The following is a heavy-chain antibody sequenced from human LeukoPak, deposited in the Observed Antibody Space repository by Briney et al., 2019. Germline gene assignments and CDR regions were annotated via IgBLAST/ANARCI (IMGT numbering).Heavy chain of an antibody. CDR3: TRAAADNWFDP. V-gene: IGHV1-2*06. D-gene: IGHD2-15*01. J-gene: IGHJ5*02. CDR2: INPNSGGT. CDR1: GYTFTGYY. Sequence: ASVKVSCKASGYTFTGYYMHWVRQAPGQGLEWMGRINPNSGGTNYAQKFQGRVTMTRDTSTSTLYMELNSLRSEDAAVYYCTRAAADNWFDPWGQGTLVTVSS.